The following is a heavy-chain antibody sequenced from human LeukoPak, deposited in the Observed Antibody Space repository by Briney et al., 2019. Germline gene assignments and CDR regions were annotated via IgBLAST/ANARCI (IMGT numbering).Heavy chain of an antibody. V-gene: IGHV3-21*01. CDR3: ARERASSRFDP. Sequence: GGSLRLSCAASGFTFSSYTMNWVRKAPGKGLKWVSSITSGNNIYYADSVKGRFTISRDNAKNSLYLEMNSLRAEDTAVYYCARERASSRFDPWGQGTLVTVSS. J-gene: IGHJ5*02. CDR2: ITSGNNI. CDR1: GFTFSSYT. D-gene: IGHD6-13*01.